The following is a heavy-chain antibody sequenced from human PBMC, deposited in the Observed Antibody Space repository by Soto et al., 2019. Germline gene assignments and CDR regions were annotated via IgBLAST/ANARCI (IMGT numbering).Heavy chain of an antibody. CDR3: ARRALPQCINGVCYKDGFWDY. J-gene: IGHJ4*02. CDR1: DRSLSSGGYY. Sequence: SESLSLTCTVSDRSLSSGGYYWSWIRQHPGTGLEWIGYIYYSGTTYFNPSLKSRASISLDTSKNEFSLKLTSVTAADTAVYYCARRALPQCINGVCYKDGFWDYWGQGALVTVSS. V-gene: IGHV4-31*03. D-gene: IGHD2-8*01. CDR2: IYYSGTT.